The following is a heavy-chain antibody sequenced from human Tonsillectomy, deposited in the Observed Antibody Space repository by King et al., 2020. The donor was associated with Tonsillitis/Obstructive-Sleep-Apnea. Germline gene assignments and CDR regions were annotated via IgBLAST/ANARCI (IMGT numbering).Heavy chain of an antibody. Sequence: QLQESGPGLVKPSETLSLTCTVSGGSISSSSYYWGWIRQPPGKGLEWIGSIYYSGSTYYNPSLKSRVTISVDTSKNQFSLKLSSVTAADTAVYYCARPHSYYYYMDVWGKGTTVTVSS. CDR1: GGSISSSSYY. CDR2: IYYSGST. V-gene: IGHV4-39*01. CDR3: ARPHSYYYYMDV. J-gene: IGHJ6*03.